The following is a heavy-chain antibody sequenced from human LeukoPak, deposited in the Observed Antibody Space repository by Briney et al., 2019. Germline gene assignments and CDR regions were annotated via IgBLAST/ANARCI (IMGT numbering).Heavy chain of an antibody. CDR3: ARGLFSRRMNYYGSGSYFAY. V-gene: IGHV1-18*01. J-gene: IGHJ4*02. CDR1: GYTFTSYG. CDR2: ISSYNGNT. Sequence: PWASVKVSCKASGYTFTSYGISWVRQAPGQGLEWMGWISSYNGNTHYAQKFQGRVTMTTDTSTNTVYMELRSLRSDDTDVYYCARGLFSRRMNYYGSGSYFAYWGQGTLVAVSS. D-gene: IGHD3-10*01.